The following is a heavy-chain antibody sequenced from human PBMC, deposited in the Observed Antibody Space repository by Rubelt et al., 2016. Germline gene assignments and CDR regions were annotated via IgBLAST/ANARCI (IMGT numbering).Heavy chain of an antibody. CDR3: AKCFRGTGEVLYYDFWSGYYMDV. CDR2: ISGSGGST. CDR1: GFTFSSYA. D-gene: IGHD3-3*01. V-gene: IGHV3-23*01. J-gene: IGHJ6*02. Sequence: EVQLLESGGGLVQPGGSLRLSCAASGFTFSSYAMSWVRQAPGKGLEWVSAISGSGGSTYYADSVKGRFTISRDNSKNTLYLQMNSLEAGDTAVYYCAKCFRGTGEVLYYDFWSGYYMDVWGQGTTVTVSS.